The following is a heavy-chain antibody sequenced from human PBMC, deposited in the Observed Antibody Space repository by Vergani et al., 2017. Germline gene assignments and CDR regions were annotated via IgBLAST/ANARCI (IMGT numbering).Heavy chain of an antibody. D-gene: IGHD6-6*01. Sequence: EVQLEESGGGLVLPGRSPRLSCVASGFTSAGYAMHWVRQAPGKGLEWVSGISWNSNSIGYADSVKGRFTISRDNAMNSLYLQMNSLRAEDTALYYCAKDLGTSSGGGWFDPWGQGTLVTVSS. CDR3: AKDLGTSSGGGWFDP. V-gene: IGHV3-9*02. CDR1: GFTSAGYA. J-gene: IGHJ5*02. CDR2: ISWNSNSI.